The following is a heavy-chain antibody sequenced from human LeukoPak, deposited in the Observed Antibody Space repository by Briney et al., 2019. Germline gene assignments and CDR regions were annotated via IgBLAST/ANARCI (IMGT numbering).Heavy chain of an antibody. CDR3: ARPGLSRIAGAGSRDY. J-gene: IGHJ4*02. V-gene: IGHV4-39*01. CDR2: IYYSGST. D-gene: IGHD6-19*01. CDR1: GGSISSSSYY. Sequence: SETLSLTCTVSGGSISSSSYYCGWIRQPPGKGLEWVGSIYYSGSTYYNPSLKSRVTISVDTSKNQFSLKLSSVTAADTAVYYCARPGLSRIAGAGSRDYWGQGTLVTVSS.